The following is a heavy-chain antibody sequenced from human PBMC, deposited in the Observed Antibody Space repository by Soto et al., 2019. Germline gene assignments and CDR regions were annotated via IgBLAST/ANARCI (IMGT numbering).Heavy chain of an antibody. J-gene: IGHJ6*03. Sequence: QVQLQESGPGLVKPSETLSLTCTVSGDSISSSYWNWIRQAPGKGLEWIGYIDDTGSTNYNPSLKSRVSLSLDPSNNQYSLKLSSVTAADTAVYYCARGVLEWLLRDSYYYYMDVWGKGTTVTVSS. V-gene: IGHV4-59*01. CDR2: IDDTGST. D-gene: IGHD3-3*01. CDR1: GDSISSSY. CDR3: ARGVLEWLLRDSYYYYMDV.